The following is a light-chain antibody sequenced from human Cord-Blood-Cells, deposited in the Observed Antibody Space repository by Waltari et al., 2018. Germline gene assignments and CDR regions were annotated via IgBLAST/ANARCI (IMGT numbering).Light chain of an antibody. Sequence: SSELTQDPAVSVALGQTVRITCQGDSLRSYIARRYQQKPGQAPVLVIYGKNNRPSGIPDRFSGSSSGNTASLTITGAQAEDEADYYCNSRDSSGNHYVFGTGTKVTVL. V-gene: IGLV3-19*01. CDR2: GKN. CDR1: SLRSYI. J-gene: IGLJ1*01. CDR3: NSRDSSGNHYV.